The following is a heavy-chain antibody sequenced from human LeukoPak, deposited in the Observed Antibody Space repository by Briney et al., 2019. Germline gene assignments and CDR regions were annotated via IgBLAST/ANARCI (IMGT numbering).Heavy chain of an antibody. Sequence: ASVKVSCKASGYTFTSYYMYWVRQAPGQGLEWMGIINSSSGSTSYAQKFQGRVTMTRDTSTSTVYMELSSPRSEDTAVYYCARQSGSSDDAFDIWGQGTMATVSS. J-gene: IGHJ3*02. CDR2: INSSSGST. CDR1: GYTFTSYY. V-gene: IGHV1-46*01. D-gene: IGHD1-26*01. CDR3: ARQSGSSDDAFDI.